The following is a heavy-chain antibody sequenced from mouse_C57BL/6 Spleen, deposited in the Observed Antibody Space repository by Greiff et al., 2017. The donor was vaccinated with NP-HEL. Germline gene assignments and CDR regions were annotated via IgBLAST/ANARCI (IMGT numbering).Heavy chain of an antibody. Sequence: VQLQQSGAELVRPGASVTLSCKASGYTFTDYEMHWVKQTPVHGLEWIGAIDPETGGTAYNQKFKGKAILTADKSSSTAYMELRSLTSEDSAVYYCTSPHYYGSSSWFAYWGQGTLVTVSA. D-gene: IGHD1-1*01. CDR3: TSPHYYGSSSWFAY. J-gene: IGHJ3*01. V-gene: IGHV1-15*01. CDR1: GYTFTDYE. CDR2: IDPETGGT.